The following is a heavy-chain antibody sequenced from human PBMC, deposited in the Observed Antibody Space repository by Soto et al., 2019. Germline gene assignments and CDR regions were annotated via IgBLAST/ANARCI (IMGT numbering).Heavy chain of an antibody. J-gene: IGHJ5*02. D-gene: IGHD6-13*01. V-gene: IGHV1-18*04. CDR3: ARVAAAGKSRNNWFEP. CDR1: GYTFTSYG. Sequence: ASVKVSCKASGYTFTSYGISWVRQAPGQGLEWMGWISAYNGNTNYAQKLQGRVTMTTDTSTSTAYMELRSLRSDDTAVYYCARVAAAGKSRNNWFEPWGQGTLVNVSS. CDR2: ISAYNGNT.